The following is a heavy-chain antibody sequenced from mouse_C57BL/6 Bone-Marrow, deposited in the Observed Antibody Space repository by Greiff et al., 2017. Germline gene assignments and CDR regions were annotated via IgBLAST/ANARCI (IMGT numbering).Heavy chain of an antibody. V-gene: IGHV14-4*01. CDR3: TPYGNSFAY. CDR2: IDPENGDT. D-gene: IGHD2-1*01. CDR1: GFNIKDDY. J-gene: IGHJ3*01. Sequence: VQLQQSGAELVRPGASVKLSCTAPGFNIKDDYMHWVKQRPEQGLEWIGWIDPENGDTEYASKFQGKATITADTSSNTAYLQLSSLTSEDTAVYYCTPYGNSFAYWGQGTLVTVSA.